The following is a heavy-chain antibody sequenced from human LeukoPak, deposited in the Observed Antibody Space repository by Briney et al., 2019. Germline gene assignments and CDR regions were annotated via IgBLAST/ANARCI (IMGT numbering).Heavy chain of an antibody. J-gene: IGHJ4*02. CDR1: AASISNYY. V-gene: IGHV4-4*09. CDR2: ISTSGST. Sequence: SETLSLTCAVSAASISNYYWSWIRQAPGKELEWIGYISTSGSTNYNPSLKSRVSISLDTSKNRFSLNLNFVTAADTAVYYCASPRSGYRYTFDYWGQGALVTDSS. D-gene: IGHD3-22*01. CDR3: ASPRSGYRYTFDY.